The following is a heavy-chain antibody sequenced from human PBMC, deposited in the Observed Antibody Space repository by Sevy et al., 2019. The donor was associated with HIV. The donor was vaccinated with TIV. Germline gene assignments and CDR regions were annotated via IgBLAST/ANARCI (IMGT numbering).Heavy chain of an antibody. CDR2: ISKSGSTT. CDR1: GFTFSHHN. D-gene: IGHD7-27*01. V-gene: IGHV3-48*02. J-gene: IGHJ4*02. CDR3: AREENRELGTIPLDS. Sequence: GGSLRLSCAASGFTFSHHNMNWVRQAPGKGLEWISYISKSGSTTYFADSVRGRFTISRENAKNSLFLEMQSLTDEDTAVYYCAREENRELGTIPLDSWGRGIQVTVSS.